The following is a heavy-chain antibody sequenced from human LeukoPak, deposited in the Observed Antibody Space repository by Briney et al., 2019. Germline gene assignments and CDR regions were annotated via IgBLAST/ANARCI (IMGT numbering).Heavy chain of an antibody. J-gene: IGHJ4*02. CDR3: ARTSSFTLIRGLDQ. CDR1: GFSPSISGMY. V-gene: IGHV2-70*11. D-gene: IGHD3-10*01. Sequence: SGPTLVNPTQTLTLTCTFSGFSPSISGMYVTWIRQPPGKALEWLARIDWDDDKYYSTSLKTRLTISKDTSKNQVVLTMTNMDPVDTATYYCARTSSFTLIRGLDQWGQGTLVTVSS. CDR2: IDWDDDK.